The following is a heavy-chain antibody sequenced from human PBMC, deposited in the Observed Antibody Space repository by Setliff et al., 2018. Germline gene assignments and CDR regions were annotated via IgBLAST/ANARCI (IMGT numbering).Heavy chain of an antibody. CDR1: GYSFTTSW. CDR2: IYPGDSDT. D-gene: IGHD2-2*02. CDR3: ARLAVRNTVYYYFTDV. V-gene: IGHV5-51*01. Sequence: GESLKISCKASGYSFTTSWIAWVRQKPGKGLEWMGIIYPGDSDTQYSPSFQGQVTFSSDKSINTAYLQWSSLKASDAATYYCARLAVRNTVYYYFTDVWGKGTSVTVSS. J-gene: IGHJ6*03.